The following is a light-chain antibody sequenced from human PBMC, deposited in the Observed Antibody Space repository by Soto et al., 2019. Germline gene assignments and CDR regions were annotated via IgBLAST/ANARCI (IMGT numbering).Light chain of an antibody. J-gene: IGLJ1*01. CDR2: EVS. CDR3: SSYAGSNNFV. CDR1: GSDFGAYDY. V-gene: IGLV2-8*01. Sequence: QSALTQPPSASGSPGQSVTISCTGTGSDFGAYDYVSWYQQYPGKAPKLMIYEVSKRPSGVPDRFSGSKSGNTASLTVSGLRAEDEADYYCSSYAGSNNFVFGTGTKVTVL.